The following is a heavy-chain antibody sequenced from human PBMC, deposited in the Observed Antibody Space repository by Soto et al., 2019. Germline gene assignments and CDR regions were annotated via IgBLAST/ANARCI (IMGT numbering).Heavy chain of an antibody. Sequence: GASVKVSCKASGYTFTSYDINWVRQATGQGLEWMGWMNPNSGNTGYAQKFQGRVTMTRNTSISTAYMELSSLRSEDTAVYYCARGAGYCSGGSCGGSDFDYWGQGTLVTVSS. V-gene: IGHV1-8*01. CDR3: ARGAGYCSGGSCGGSDFDY. D-gene: IGHD2-15*01. CDR2: MNPNSGNT. J-gene: IGHJ4*02. CDR1: GYTFTSYD.